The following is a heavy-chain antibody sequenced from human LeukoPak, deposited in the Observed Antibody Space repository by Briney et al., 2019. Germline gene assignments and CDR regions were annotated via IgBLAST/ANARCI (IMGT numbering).Heavy chain of an antibody. V-gene: IGHV3-33*01. D-gene: IGHD6-19*01. Sequence: PGGSLRLPCAASGFTFSSFGMHWVRQAPGKGLEWVAVIWSDGSNKYYADSVKGRFTISRDNSKNTLYPQMNSLRAEDTAVYYCARYSSGFLDSWGQGTLVTVSS. CDR1: GFTFSSFG. J-gene: IGHJ4*02. CDR3: ARYSSGFLDS. CDR2: IWSDGSNK.